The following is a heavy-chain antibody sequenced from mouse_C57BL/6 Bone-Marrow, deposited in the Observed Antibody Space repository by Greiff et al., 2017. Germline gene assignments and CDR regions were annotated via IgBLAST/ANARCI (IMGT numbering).Heavy chain of an antibody. CDR3: ATLITTVVANWYFDV. D-gene: IGHD1-1*01. CDR1: GYTFTSYW. Sequence: VQLQQPGAELVMPGASVKLSCKASGYTFTSYWMHWVKQRPGQGLEWIGEIDPSDSYTNYNQKFKGKYTLSVDKSSSTAYMQLSSLTSEDSAVYYCATLITTVVANWYFDVWGTGTTVTVSS. CDR2: IDPSDSYT. V-gene: IGHV1-69*01. J-gene: IGHJ1*03.